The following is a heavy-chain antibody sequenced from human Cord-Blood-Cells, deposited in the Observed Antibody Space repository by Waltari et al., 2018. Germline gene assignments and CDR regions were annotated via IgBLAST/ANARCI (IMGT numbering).Heavy chain of an antibody. CDR1: GYPFTGYY. V-gene: IGHV1-2*02. D-gene: IGHD3-10*01. CDR2: INPNSGGT. Sequence: QVQLVQSGAEVKKPGASVKVSCKASGYPFTGYYMHWVRQAPGQGLEWMGWINPNSGGTNYAQKFQGRVTMTRDTSISTAYMELSRLRSDDTAVYYCARIYFGGSGSNWFDPRGQGTLVTVSS. CDR3: ARIYFGGSGSNWFDP. J-gene: IGHJ5*02.